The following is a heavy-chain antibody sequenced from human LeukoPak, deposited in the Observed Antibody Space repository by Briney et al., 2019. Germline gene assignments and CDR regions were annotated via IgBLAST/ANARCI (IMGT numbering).Heavy chain of an antibody. CDR3: AKGCLGVTTWTDY. D-gene: IGHD4-17*01. Sequence: GGSLRLSCAASGFTFSSYAMSWFRQAPGKGLEWVSAISGSGGSTYYADSVKGRFTISRDNSKNTLYLQMNSLRAEDTAVYYCAKGCLGVTTWTDYWGQGTLVTVSS. CDR1: GFTFSSYA. V-gene: IGHV3-23*01. CDR2: ISGSGGST. J-gene: IGHJ4*02.